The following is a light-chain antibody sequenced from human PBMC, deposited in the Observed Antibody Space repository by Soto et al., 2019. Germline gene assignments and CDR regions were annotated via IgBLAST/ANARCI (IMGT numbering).Light chain of an antibody. CDR1: QNIYNY. CDR2: AAS. J-gene: IGKJ2*01. V-gene: IGKV1-39*01. Sequence: DIQMTQSPSSLSASVGDRVTISCQTSQNIYNYLNWYQQKSGKAPQLLISAASTLHTGVPSRFSGSGSETHFTLTISGLQPEDFATYYCHQTYNTLYTFGQGTKVDI. CDR3: HQTYNTLYT.